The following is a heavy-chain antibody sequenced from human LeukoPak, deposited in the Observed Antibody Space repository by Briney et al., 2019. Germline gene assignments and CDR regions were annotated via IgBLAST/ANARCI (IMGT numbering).Heavy chain of an antibody. J-gene: IGHJ3*02. V-gene: IGHV4-31*03. CDR2: IYYSGST. D-gene: IGHD3-22*01. Sequence: SQTLSLTCTVSGGSISSGGYYWSWIRQHPGKGLEWIGYIYYSGSTYYNPSLKSRVTISVDTSKNQFSLKLSSVTAADTAVYYCARSNVGGYYYEGVSAFDIWGQGTMVTVPS. CDR1: GGSISSGGYY. CDR3: ARSNVGGYYYEGVSAFDI.